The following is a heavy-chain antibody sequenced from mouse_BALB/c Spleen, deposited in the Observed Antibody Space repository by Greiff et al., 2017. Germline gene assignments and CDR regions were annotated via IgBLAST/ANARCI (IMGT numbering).Heavy chain of an antibody. CDR3: ARAGYFDV. Sequence: VMLVESGAELAKPGASVKMSCKASGYTFTSYWMHWVKQRPGQGLEWIGYINPSTGYTEYNQKFKDKATLTADKSSSTAYMQLSSLTSEDSAVYYCARAGYFDVWGAGTTVTVSS. CDR1: GYTFTSYW. CDR2: INPSTGYT. J-gene: IGHJ1*01. V-gene: IGHV1-7*01.